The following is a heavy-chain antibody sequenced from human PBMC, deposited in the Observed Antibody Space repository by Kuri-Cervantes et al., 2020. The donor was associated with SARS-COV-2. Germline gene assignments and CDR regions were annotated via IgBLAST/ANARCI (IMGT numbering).Heavy chain of an antibody. CDR3: ARGRQFWDIVVVVAARWFDP. Sequence: SETLSLTCTVSGGSISSYYWSWIRQPPGKGLEWIGYIYYSGSTNYNPSLKSRVTISVDTSKNQFSLKLSSVTAADTAVYYCARGRQFWDIVVVVAARWFDPWGQGTLVTVSS. J-gene: IGHJ5*02. CDR2: IYYSGST. V-gene: IGHV4-59*12. D-gene: IGHD2-15*01. CDR1: GGSISSYY.